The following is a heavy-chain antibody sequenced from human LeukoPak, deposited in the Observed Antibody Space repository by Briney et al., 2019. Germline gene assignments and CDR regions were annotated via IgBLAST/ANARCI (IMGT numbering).Heavy chain of an antibody. CDR1: VFSFTSYW. D-gene: IGHD3-16*01. V-gene: IGHV5-51*01. CDR3: ARPGQLGEYTPYYFDF. J-gene: IGHJ4*02. Sequence: GESLKISCKGSVFSFTSYWIGWVRQMPGKGLEYMGIIYPADSDTRYSPSFQGQVTISADKSISTAYLQWSSLKASDTAMYYCARPGQLGEYTPYYFDFWGQGTLVTVSS. CDR2: IYPADSDT.